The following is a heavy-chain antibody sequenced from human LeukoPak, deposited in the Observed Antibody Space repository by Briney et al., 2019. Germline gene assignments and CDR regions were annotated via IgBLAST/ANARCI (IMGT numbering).Heavy chain of an antibody. J-gene: IGHJ3*02. CDR2: ISGSGGST. CDR1: GFTFSSYA. V-gene: IGHV3-23*01. CDR3: ARTARIPSCYQLLKGDAFDI. D-gene: IGHD2-2*01. Sequence: PGGSLRLSCAASGFTFSSYAMSWVRQAPGKGLEWVSAISGSGGSTYYADSVKGRFTISRDNSKNTLYLQMNSLRAEDTAVYYCARTARIPSCYQLLKGDAFDIWGQGTMVTVSS.